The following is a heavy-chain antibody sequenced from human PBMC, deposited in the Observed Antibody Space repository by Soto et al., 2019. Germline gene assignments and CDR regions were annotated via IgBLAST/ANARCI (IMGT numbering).Heavy chain of an antibody. D-gene: IGHD3-10*01. J-gene: IGHJ4*02. Sequence: EVQLVESGGGLVQPGGSLKLSCAASGFTFSGSAIHWVRQASGKGLEWVGRIRSKAKSYATAYAESVKGRSTISRDDSRNAAYLQMNGLKTEDTAVYYCTRLPEGEVGGVITQSLDYWGQGTLVTVSS. CDR1: GFTFSGSA. CDR2: IRSKAKSYAT. V-gene: IGHV3-73*02. CDR3: TRLPEGEVGGVITQSLDY.